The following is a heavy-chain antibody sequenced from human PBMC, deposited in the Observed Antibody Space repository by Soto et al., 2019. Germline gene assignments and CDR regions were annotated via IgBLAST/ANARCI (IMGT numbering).Heavy chain of an antibody. CDR1: GGSFSGYY. V-gene: IGHV4-34*01. J-gene: IGHJ5*02. Sequence: PSETLSLTCAVYGGSFSGYYWSWIRQPPGKGLEWIGEINHSGSTNYNPSLKSRVTISVDTSKNQFSLKLSSVTAADTAVYYCARVRSGWFGEHSRSWFDPWGQGTLVTVSS. D-gene: IGHD3-10*01. CDR3: ARVRSGWFGEHSRSWFDP. CDR2: INHSGST.